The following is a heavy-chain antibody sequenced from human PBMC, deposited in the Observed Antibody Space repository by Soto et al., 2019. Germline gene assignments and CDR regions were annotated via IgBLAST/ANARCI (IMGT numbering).Heavy chain of an antibody. CDR2: ISYDGSNK. CDR1: GFTFSSYA. J-gene: IGHJ3*02. V-gene: IGHV3-30-3*01. D-gene: IGHD6-19*01. CDR3: ARERSGWAEIDAFEI. Sequence: PGGSLRLSCAASGFTFSSYAMHWVRQAPGKGLEWVAVISYDGSNKYYADSVKGRFTISRDNSKNTLYLQMNSLRAEDTAVYYCARERSGWAEIDAFEIRGQGTMVTVSS.